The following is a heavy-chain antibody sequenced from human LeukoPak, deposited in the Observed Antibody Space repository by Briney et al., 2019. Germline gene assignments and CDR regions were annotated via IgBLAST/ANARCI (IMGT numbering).Heavy chain of an antibody. J-gene: IGHJ4*02. V-gene: IGHV1-69*06. D-gene: IGHD2-15*01. CDR2: IIPIFGTA. CDR1: GGTFSSYA. Sequence: SVKVSCKASGGTFSSYAISWVRQAPGQGLEWMGGIIPIFGTANYAQKFQGRVTITADKSTSTAYMELRSLRSDDTAVYYCARMPGWPLDYWGQGTLVTVSS. CDR3: ARMPGWPLDY.